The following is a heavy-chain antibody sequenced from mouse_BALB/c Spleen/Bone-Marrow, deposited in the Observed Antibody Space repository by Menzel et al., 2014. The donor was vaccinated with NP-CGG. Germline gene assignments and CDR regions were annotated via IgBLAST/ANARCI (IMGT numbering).Heavy chain of an antibody. CDR2: IDPGNGDT. Sequence: EVQRVESGAELVRSGASVKLSCTASGFNIXDYYMHWVKQRPEQGLEWIGWIDPGNGDTEYAPKFQGKATMTADTSSNTAYLQLSSLTSEDTAVYYCNAEHGNYHYFDYWGQGTTLTVSS. CDR1: GFNIXDYY. V-gene: IGHV14-4*02. D-gene: IGHD6-1*01. CDR3: NAEHGNYHYFDY. J-gene: IGHJ2*01.